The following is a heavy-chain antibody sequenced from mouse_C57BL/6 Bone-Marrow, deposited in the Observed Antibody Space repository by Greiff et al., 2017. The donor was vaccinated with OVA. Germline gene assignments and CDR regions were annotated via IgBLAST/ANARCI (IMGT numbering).Heavy chain of an antibody. D-gene: IGHD2-1*01. CDR2: IGPESGAT. CDR1: GFNFKDDY. V-gene: IGHV14-4*01. J-gene: IGHJ2*01. Sequence: VQLQQSGAGFVRPGASVKLSCAASGFNFKDDYMHWVQQRPEQGLEWIGWIGPESGATEYASKFQGKATITADTASNTAYLQLSSLTSEDTAVYYCTSYGNFDYWGQGTTLTVSS. CDR3: TSYGNFDY.